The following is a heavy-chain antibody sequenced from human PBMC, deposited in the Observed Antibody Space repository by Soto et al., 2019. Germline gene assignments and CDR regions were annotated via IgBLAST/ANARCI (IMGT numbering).Heavy chain of an antibody. CDR1: GFTLSDHY. V-gene: IGHV3-72*01. CDR2: SRDKPQGYST. Sequence: EVQLVESGGGLVQPGGSLRLSCAGSGFTLSDHYIDWVRQAPGKGLEWVGRSRDKPQGYSTAYAASVKGRFTTSRDESKNSAYLQMNSLKTEDTAVYYCAKDSNKYSSSLRGRYFDYWGQGIGVTVSS. J-gene: IGHJ4*02. CDR3: AKDSNKYSSSLRGRYFDY. D-gene: IGHD4-4*01.